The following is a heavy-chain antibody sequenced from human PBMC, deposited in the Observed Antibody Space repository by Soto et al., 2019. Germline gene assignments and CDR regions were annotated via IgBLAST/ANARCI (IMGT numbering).Heavy chain of an antibody. D-gene: IGHD3-3*01. V-gene: IGHV3-30*18. CDR3: AKSETKICGVVCY. J-gene: IGHJ4*02. CDR2: ISYDGSNK. Sequence: QVQLVESGGGVVQPGRSLILSCAASGFTFSSYGMHWVRQAPGKGLEWVAVISYDGSNKYYADSVKGRFTISRDNSKNTLYLKMNSLRAEDTSVYYCAKSETKICGVVCYWGQGTLVTVSS. CDR1: GFTFSSYG.